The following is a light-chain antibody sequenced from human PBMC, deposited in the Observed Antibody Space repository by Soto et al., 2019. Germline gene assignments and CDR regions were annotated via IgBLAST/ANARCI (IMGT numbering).Light chain of an antibody. CDR2: GAS. CDR3: QPSNNWPRP. J-gene: IGKJ1*01. CDR1: QSVSSN. Sequence: EIVMTQSPATRSVSKGDSDNLSCRASQSVSSNLAWYTPKPGQAPRLLIYGASTRATGIPARFSGSGSGTEGTLTIRSLQSEDVSVDYGQPSNNWPRPVGHRTKVDIK. V-gene: IGKV3-15*01.